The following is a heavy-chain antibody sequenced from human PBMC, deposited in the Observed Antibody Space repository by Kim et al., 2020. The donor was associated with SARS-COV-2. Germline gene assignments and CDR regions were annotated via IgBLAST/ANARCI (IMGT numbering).Heavy chain of an antibody. J-gene: IGHJ6*02. CDR3: ARFIDPNYGMDV. CDR2: IYYSGST. D-gene: IGHD3-9*01. Sequence: SETLSLTCTVSGGSISSGGYYWSWIRQHPGKGLEWIGYIYYSGSTYYNPSLKSRVTISVDTSKNQFSLKLSSVTAADTAVYYCARFIDPNYGMDVWGQGTTVTVSS. V-gene: IGHV4-31*03. CDR1: GGSISSGGYY.